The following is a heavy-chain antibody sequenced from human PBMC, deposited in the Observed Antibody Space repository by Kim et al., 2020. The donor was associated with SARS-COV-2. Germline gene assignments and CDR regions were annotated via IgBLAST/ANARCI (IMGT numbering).Heavy chain of an antibody. J-gene: IGHJ5*02. V-gene: IGHV1-69*13. CDR3: ARRVDDYGDRGAWFDP. Sequence: SVKVSCKASGGTFSSYAISWVRRAPGQGLEWMGGIIPIFGTANYAQKFQGRVTITADESTSTAYMELSSLRSEDTAVYYCARRVDDYGDRGAWFDPWGQGTLVTVSS. D-gene: IGHD4-17*01. CDR1: GGTFSSYA. CDR2: IIPIFGTA.